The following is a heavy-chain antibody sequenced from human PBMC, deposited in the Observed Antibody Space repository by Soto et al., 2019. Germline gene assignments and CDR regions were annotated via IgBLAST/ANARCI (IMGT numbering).Heavy chain of an antibody. Sequence: GGSLRLSCAASGFAFISYAIIFFRHAPCKGLEWVSAISGSGGSTYYADSVKGRFTISRDNSKNTLYLQMNSLRAEDTAVYYCAKVQEPSRAPNNYYFDYWGQGTLVTVSS. CDR3: AKVQEPSRAPNNYYFDY. D-gene: IGHD1-20*01. CDR1: GFAFISYA. J-gene: IGHJ4*02. V-gene: IGHV3-23*01. CDR2: ISGSGGST.